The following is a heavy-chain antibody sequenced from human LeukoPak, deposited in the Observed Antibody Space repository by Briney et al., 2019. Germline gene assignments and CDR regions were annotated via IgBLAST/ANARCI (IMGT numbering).Heavy chain of an antibody. CDR3: ARSGYSYGADAVDI. V-gene: IGHV4-59*01. Sequence: SETLSLTCTVSGGSISSYYWSWIRQPPGKGLEWIGYVYYSGSTNYNPSLKSRVTISVGTSKKQFSLKLSSVTAADTAAYYCARSGYSYGADAVDIWGQGTMVTVSS. J-gene: IGHJ3*02. CDR2: VYYSGST. CDR1: GGSISSYY. D-gene: IGHD5-18*01.